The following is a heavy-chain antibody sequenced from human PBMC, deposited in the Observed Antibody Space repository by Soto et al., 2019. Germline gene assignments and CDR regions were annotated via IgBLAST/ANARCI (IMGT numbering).Heavy chain of an antibody. V-gene: IGHV1-69*13. CDR2: ITPIFGTA. D-gene: IGHD6-19*01. J-gene: IGHJ4*02. CDR1: GGTFSNYA. CDR3: ARPVEMAAISRSYLFY. Sequence: SVKVSCKASGGTFSNYAINWVRQAPGQGLEWMGGITPIFGTANYAQKFQGRVTITADESTSTAYLDLSRLRSEDTAVYYCARPVEMAAISRSYLFYWGQGTLVTVSS.